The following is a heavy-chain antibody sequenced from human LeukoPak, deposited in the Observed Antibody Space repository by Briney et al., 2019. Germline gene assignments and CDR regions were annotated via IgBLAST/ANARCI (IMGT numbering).Heavy chain of an antibody. CDR1: GFTFSSYA. V-gene: IGHV3-48*04. CDR3: ASKDYYDSSGVL. CDR2: ISSSGSTI. Sequence: QSGGSLRLSCAASGFTFSSYAMSWVRQAPGKGLEWVSYISSSGSTIYYADSVKGRFTISRDNAKNSLYLQMNSLRAEDTAVYYCASKDYYDSSGVLWGQGTLVTVSS. D-gene: IGHD3-22*01. J-gene: IGHJ4*02.